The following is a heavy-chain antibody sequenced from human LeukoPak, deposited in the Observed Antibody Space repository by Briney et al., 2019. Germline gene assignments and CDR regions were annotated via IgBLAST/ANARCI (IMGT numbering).Heavy chain of an antibody. CDR2: ISYDGSNK. V-gene: IGHV3-30-3*01. CDR1: GFTFSSYW. J-gene: IGHJ5*02. CDR3: ARDLGRSSSA. D-gene: IGHD6-6*01. Sequence: GGSLRLSCAAPGFTFSSYWMSWVRQAPGKGLEWVAVISYDGSNKYYADSVKGRFTISRDNSKNTLYLQMNSLRAEDTAVYYCARDLGRSSSAWGQGTLVTVSS.